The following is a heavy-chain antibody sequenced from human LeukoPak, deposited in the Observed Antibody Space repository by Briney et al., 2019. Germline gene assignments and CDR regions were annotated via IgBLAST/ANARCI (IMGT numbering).Heavy chain of an antibody. CDR2: ILYDGIDK. CDR3: VKPQYCGDRCSNWFDP. J-gene: IGHJ5*02. V-gene: IGHV3-30*18. Sequence: GGTLRLSCAASGFAFSSYGMHWVRQSPDKGLEWVAVILYDGIDKYYADSVKGRFTISRDNSKNTLYLQMNSVRTEDTAVYYCVKPQYCGDRCSNWFDPWGQGTLVIVSS. CDR1: GFAFSSYG. D-gene: IGHD2-21*01.